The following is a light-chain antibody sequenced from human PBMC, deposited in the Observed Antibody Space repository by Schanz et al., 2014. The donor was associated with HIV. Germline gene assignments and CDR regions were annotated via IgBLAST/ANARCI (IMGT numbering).Light chain of an antibody. J-gene: IGLJ2*01. V-gene: IGLV2-14*01. CDR2: EGS. CDR3: SSYTSSSTLV. Sequence: QSVLTQPASVSGSPGQSITISCTGTSSDVGAYNSVSWYQQHPGKAPKLMIYEGSKRPSGVSNRFSGSKSGNTASLTISGLQAEDEADYYCSSYTSSSTLVFGGGTKLTVL. CDR1: SSDVGAYNS.